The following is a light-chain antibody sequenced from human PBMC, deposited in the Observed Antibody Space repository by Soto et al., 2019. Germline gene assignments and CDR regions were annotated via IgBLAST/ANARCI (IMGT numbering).Light chain of an antibody. CDR3: LQDYNYPRT. CDR2: GAS. V-gene: IGKV1-6*01. CDR1: QGISND. J-gene: IGKJ1*01. Sequence: AIQMTQSPSSLSASVGDRVTITCRARQGISNDLGWYQQKPGKAPKLLIYGASSLQSGVPSRFSGSGSGTDFTLTISSLQPEDFATYYCLQDYNYPRTFGQGTKV.